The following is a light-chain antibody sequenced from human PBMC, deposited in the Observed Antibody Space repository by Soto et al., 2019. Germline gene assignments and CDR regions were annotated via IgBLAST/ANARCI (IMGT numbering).Light chain of an antibody. CDR2: DVS. V-gene: IGLV2-14*01. CDR1: SSDVGGYNY. J-gene: IGLJ1*01. CDR3: SSDTSSSYV. Sequence: QSVLTQPASVSGSPGQSITLSCTGTSSDVGGYNYVSWYQQHPGKAPKLMIYDVSNRPSGVSNRYSGSKSGNTASLTTSGLQAEDEADCYCSSDTSSSYVCGTGTKLTVL.